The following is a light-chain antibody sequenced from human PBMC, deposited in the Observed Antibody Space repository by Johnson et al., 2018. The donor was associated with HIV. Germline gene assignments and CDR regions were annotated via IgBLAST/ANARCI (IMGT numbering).Light chain of an antibody. V-gene: IGLV1-51*01. CDR1: SSNIGNNY. Sequence: QSVLTQPPSVSAAPGQKVTISCSGSSSNIGNNYVSWYQQLPGTAPKLLIYDNNKRPSGIPDRFSGSKSGTLATLGLTGLQTGDEADYYCGTWDSSLSSYVFGTGTKVTVL. CDR2: DNN. J-gene: IGLJ1*01. CDR3: GTWDSSLSSYV.